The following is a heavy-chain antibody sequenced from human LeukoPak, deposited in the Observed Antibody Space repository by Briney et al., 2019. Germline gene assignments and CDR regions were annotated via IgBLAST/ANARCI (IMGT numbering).Heavy chain of an antibody. J-gene: IGHJ5*02. D-gene: IGHD3-10*02. V-gene: IGHV4-34*10. CDR3: AREMIGGIRPFDP. CDR1: GDSLGGFY. CDR2: IHHTGSG. Sequence: SETLSLTCAVYGDSLGGFYWSWIRQSPGKGLEWIGEIHHTGSGNHNPTLKSRITLSVDTSKNQFSLKLSSVTAADTAVYYCAREMIGGIRPFDPWGQGTLVTVSS.